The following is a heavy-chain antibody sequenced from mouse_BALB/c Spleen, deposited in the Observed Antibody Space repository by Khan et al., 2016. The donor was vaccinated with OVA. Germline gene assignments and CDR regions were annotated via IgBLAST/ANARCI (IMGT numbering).Heavy chain of an antibody. CDR1: GDTFSDYA. Sequence: QIQLVQSGPEVVRPGVSVKISCKGSGDTFSDYAMHWVKQSHAKSLEWIGVISTYNGNTSYNQKFKGKATMTVDKSSSTAYLELASLTYEDSAIXCCARGDFLLRLRGMDYWGQGTSVTVSS. V-gene: IGHV1S137*01. CDR3: ARGDFLLRLRGMDY. CDR2: ISTYNGNT. D-gene: IGHD1-1*01. J-gene: IGHJ4*01.